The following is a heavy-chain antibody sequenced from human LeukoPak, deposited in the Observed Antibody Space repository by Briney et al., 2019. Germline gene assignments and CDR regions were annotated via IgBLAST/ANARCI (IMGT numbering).Heavy chain of an antibody. J-gene: IGHJ5*02. D-gene: IGHD1-26*01. V-gene: IGHV1-8*03. Sequence: ASVKVSCKASGYTFTSYDINWVRQAPGQGLEWMGWMNPNSGNTGYAQKFQGRVTITRNTSISTAYMELSSLRSEDTAVYYCVRVREDGNNWFDPWGQGTLVTVSS. CDR2: MNPNSGNT. CDR3: VRVREDGNNWFDP. CDR1: GYTFTSYD.